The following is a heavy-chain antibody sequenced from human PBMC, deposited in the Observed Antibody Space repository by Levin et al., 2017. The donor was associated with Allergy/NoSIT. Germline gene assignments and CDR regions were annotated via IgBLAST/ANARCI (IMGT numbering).Heavy chain of an antibody. D-gene: IGHD3-22*01. CDR1: GYTFTSYA. V-gene: IGHV7-4-1*02. CDR3: ARGLSGFSTYAFDI. J-gene: IGHJ3*02. CDR2: INTNTGNP. Sequence: GASVKVSCKASGYTFTSYAMNWVRQAPGQGLEWMGWINTNTGNPTYAQGFTGRFVFSLDTSVSTAYLQISSLKAEDTAVYYCARGLSGFSTYAFDIWGQGTMVTVSS.